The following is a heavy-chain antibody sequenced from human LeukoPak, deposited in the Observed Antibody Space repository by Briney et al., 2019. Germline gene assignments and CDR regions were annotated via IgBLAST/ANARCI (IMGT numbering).Heavy chain of an antibody. J-gene: IGHJ4*02. CDR1: GFTFSSYS. Sequence: GGSLRLSCAASGFTFSSYSMNWVRQAPGKGLEWVSSISSSSGYIYYADSVKGRFTISRDNAKNSLYLQMNSLRAEDTAVYYCAREGLDSSGYYSRWFDYWGQGTLVTVSS. CDR3: AREGLDSSGYYSRWFDY. D-gene: IGHD3-22*01. CDR2: ISSSSGYI. V-gene: IGHV3-21*01.